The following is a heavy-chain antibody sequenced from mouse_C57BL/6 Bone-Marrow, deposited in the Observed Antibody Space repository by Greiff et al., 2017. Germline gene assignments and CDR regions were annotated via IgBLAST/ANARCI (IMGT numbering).Heavy chain of an antibody. CDR3: TKDDGYPYYYAMDY. Sequence: EVQGVESGGGLVQPGGSMKLSCAASGFTFSDAWMDWVRQSPEKGLEWVAEIRNKANNHATYYAESVKGRFTISRDDSKSSVYLQMNSLRAEDTGIYYCTKDDGYPYYYAMDYWGQGTSVTVSS. CDR1: GFTFSDAW. V-gene: IGHV6-6*01. J-gene: IGHJ4*01. CDR2: IRNKANNHAT. D-gene: IGHD2-3*01.